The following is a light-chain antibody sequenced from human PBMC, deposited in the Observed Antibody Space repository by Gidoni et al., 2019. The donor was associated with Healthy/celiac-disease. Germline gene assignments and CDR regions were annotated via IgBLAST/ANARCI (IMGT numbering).Light chain of an antibody. CDR2: DVS. CDR1: SSDVGGYNY. J-gene: IGLJ3*02. V-gene: IGLV2-14*01. Sequence: QPASVSGSPGQSITISCTGTSSDVGGYNYVSWYQQHPGKAPKLMIYDVSNRPSGVSNRFSGSKSGNTASLTISGLQAEDEADYYCSSYTSSSTWVFGGGTKLTVL. CDR3: SSYTSSSTWV.